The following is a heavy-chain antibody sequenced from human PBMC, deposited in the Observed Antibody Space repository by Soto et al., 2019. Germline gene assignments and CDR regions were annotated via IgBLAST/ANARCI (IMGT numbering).Heavy chain of an antibody. CDR2: IIPIFGTA. CDR3: ASSAMDHYYYGMDV. Sequence: QVQLVQSGAEVKKPGSSVKVSCKASGGTFSSYAISWVRQAPGQGLEWMGGIIPIFGTANYAQKFQGRVTIAADESTSTAYMELSSLRSEDTAVYYGASSAMDHYYYGMDVWGQGNTVTVSS. V-gene: IGHV1-69*12. CDR1: GGTFSSYA. J-gene: IGHJ6*02. D-gene: IGHD5-18*01.